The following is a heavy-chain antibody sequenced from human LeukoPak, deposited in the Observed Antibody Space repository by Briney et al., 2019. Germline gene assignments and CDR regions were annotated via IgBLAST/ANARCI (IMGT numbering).Heavy chain of an antibody. D-gene: IGHD4-11*01. Sequence: PGGSLRLSCAASGFTFSSYAMHWVRQAPGKGLEWVSVMTPNGDHTYYSDSVRGRFTISRGNSMNTMSLQMNSLRAEDTAIYYCARGGQYTNSVIDYWGQGTLVTVSS. J-gene: IGHJ4*02. V-gene: IGHV3-23*01. CDR1: GFTFSSYA. CDR3: ARGGQYTNSVIDY. CDR2: MTPNGDHT.